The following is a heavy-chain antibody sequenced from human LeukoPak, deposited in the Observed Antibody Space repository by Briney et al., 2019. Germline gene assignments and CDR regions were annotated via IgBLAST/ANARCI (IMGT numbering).Heavy chain of an antibody. Sequence: ASVTVSFKSSVYTFTNYGISWVGQAPGQGREWMGWISAYNGNTNYAQKLQGRVTMTTDTSTSTAYMELRSLRSDDTAVYYCAKDEEYYYGSGRGYFDYWGQGTLVTVSS. CDR1: VYTFTNYG. CDR3: AKDEEYYYGSGRGYFDY. D-gene: IGHD3-10*01. V-gene: IGHV1-18*01. CDR2: ISAYNGNT. J-gene: IGHJ4*02.